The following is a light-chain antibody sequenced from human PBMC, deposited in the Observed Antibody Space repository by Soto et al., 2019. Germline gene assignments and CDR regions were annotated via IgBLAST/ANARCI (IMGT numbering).Light chain of an antibody. Sequence: EIVMTQFPVTLSVSPGERATLSCRASQSVSSNLAWYQHKPGQAPRLLIYGASTRATGIPARFSGSGSGTEFTLTISSLQSEDFAVYYCQQYNNWPPLTFGGGTKVEIK. CDR2: GAS. V-gene: IGKV3-15*01. CDR3: QQYNNWPPLT. CDR1: QSVSSN. J-gene: IGKJ4*01.